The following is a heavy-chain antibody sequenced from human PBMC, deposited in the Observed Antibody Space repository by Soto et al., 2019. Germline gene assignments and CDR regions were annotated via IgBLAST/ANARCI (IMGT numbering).Heavy chain of an antibody. CDR1: GYRFSSYW. Sequence: GESLKISCKGSGYRFSSYWVGWVRQMAGKGLEWMGMIHPGDPDIVYNPSFKGQVTISADKSTSTAYLQWSSLKASDTAIYYCARHGGGGSYQNWFEPWGQGTQVTVSS. J-gene: IGHJ5*02. CDR3: ARHGGGGSYQNWFEP. CDR2: IHPGDPDI. D-gene: IGHD3-16*01. V-gene: IGHV5-51*01.